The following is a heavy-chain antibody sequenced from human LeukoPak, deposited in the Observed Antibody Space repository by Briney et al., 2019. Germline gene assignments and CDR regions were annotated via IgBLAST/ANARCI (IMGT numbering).Heavy chain of an antibody. D-gene: IGHD3-22*01. CDR1: GGTFSSYA. V-gene: IGHV1-2*02. J-gene: IGHJ4*02. CDR3: ARGDYYDSSGYYYGGLIDY. Sequence: ASVKVSCKASGGTFSSYAISWVRQAPGQGLEWMGWINPNSGGTNYAQKFQGRVTMTRDTSISTAYMELSRLRSDDTAVYYCARGDYYDSSGYYYGGLIDYWGQGTLVTVSS. CDR2: INPNSGGT.